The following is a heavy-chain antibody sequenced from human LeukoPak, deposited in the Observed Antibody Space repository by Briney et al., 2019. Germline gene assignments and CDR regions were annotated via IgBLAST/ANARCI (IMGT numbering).Heavy chain of an antibody. V-gene: IGHV3-23*01. CDR1: GFTFINYA. CDR2: ISGSGGSK. D-gene: IGHD5-24*01. J-gene: IGHJ4*02. CDR3: ANTYQLISYFDY. Sequence: GGSLRLSCAASGFTFINYAMNWVRQAPGKGLEWVSGISGSGGSKYYADSVKGRFTISRDNSKNTLYLQMKSLRAEDTAVYYRANTYQLISYFDYWGQGTLVTVS.